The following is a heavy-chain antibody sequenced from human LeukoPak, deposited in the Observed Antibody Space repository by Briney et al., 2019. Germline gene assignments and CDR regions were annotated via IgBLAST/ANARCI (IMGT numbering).Heavy chain of an antibody. Sequence: ASVKVSCKASGGTFSSYAISWVRQAPGQGLEWMGWINPNSGGTSYAQKFQGRVTMTRDTSISTAYMELSRLRSDDAAVYYCARVGQQLPRRYFDYWGQGTLVTVSS. CDR2: INPNSGGT. J-gene: IGHJ4*02. CDR3: ARVGQQLPRRYFDY. D-gene: IGHD6-13*01. CDR1: GGTFSSYA. V-gene: IGHV1-2*02.